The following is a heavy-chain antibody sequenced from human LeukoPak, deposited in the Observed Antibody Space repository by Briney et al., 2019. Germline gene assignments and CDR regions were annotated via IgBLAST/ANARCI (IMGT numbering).Heavy chain of an antibody. J-gene: IGHJ4*02. CDR1: GLTFSDYA. CDR3: AKDYSESRVADVFFEY. Sequence: GGSLRLSCAASGLTFSDYARSWFRQAPGKGLEWVSGITSGFTPHYADSVKGRFTISRDNSKNTFHLQLNSLRAEDTAVYYCAKDYSESRVADVFFEYWGQGTLVTVSS. V-gene: IGHV3-23*01. CDR2: ITSGFTP. D-gene: IGHD2-15*01.